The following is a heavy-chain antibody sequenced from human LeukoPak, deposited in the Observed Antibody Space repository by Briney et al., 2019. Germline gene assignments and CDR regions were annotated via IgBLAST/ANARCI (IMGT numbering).Heavy chain of an antibody. V-gene: IGHV4-59*01. CDR1: GGSISSYY. CDR3: AGDRGRGGLLSN. J-gene: IGHJ4*02. Sequence: PSETLSLTCTVSGGSISSYYWSWIRQPPGKGLEWIGYIYYSGSTNYNPSLKSRVTISVDASKNQFSLKLSSVTAADTAVYYCAGDRGRGGLLSNWGQGTLVTVSS. CDR2: IYYSGST. D-gene: IGHD3-3*01.